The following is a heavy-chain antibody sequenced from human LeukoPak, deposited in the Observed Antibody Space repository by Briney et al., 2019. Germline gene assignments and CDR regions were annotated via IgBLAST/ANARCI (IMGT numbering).Heavy chain of an antibody. CDR2: ISQSSIA. D-gene: IGHD1/OR15-1a*01. J-gene: IGHJ4*02. V-gene: IGHV4-38-2*01. Sequence: SDTLSLTCAVSGYSINNAHYWAWIRQPPGKGLEWIGNISQSSIASYNPSLKSRVTISLDTSNNHFSLDLRSVTAADTAVYFCARASVEHSIVAGDYFDYWGQGTLVPVSS. CDR3: ARASVEHSIVAGDYFDY. CDR1: GYSINNAHY.